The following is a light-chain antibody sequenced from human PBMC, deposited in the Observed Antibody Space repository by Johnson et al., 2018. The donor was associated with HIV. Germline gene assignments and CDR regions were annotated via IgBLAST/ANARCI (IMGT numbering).Light chain of an antibody. CDR3: GTWDSSLSAYV. CDR2: DSN. V-gene: IGLV1-51*01. J-gene: IGLJ1*01. CDR1: SCDIGNNY. Sequence: HSVLTQPPSVSAAPGQKVTISCSGSSCDIGNNYVSWYQQLPGTAPKLLIYDSNKRPSGIPDRFSGSKSGTSATLGITGLQTGDEADYYCGTWDSSLSAYVFGTGTKVTVL.